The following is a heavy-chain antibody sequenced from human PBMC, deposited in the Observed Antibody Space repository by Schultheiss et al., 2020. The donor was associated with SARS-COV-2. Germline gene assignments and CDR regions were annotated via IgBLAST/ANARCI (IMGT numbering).Heavy chain of an antibody. V-gene: IGHV4-34*01. CDR2: INHSGST. CDR1: GGSFSGYY. D-gene: IGHD7-27*01. CDR3: AREMGNDLYFDY. Sequence: SETLSLTCAVYGGSFSGYYWSWIRQPPGKGLEWIGEINHSGSTNYKTSLKSRVTISVDTSKNQFSLKLSSVTAADTAVYYCAREMGNDLYFDYWGQGTLVTVSS. J-gene: IGHJ4*02.